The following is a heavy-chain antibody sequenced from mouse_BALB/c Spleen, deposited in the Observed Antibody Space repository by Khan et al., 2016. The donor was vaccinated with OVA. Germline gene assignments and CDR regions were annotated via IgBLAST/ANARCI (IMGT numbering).Heavy chain of an antibody. CDR2: ISYSGRT. CDR3: EMARTY. Sequence: VQLKQSGPGLVKPSQSLSLTCTVTGFSITSDYVRYVIRQPAGNQLELRVFISYSGRTSYNPPLKRRISVTRDTSKNQFFLQFNPVTTEDTARYYCEMARTYWGQGTLVTVSA. D-gene: IGHD2-3*01. J-gene: IGHJ3*01. CDR1: GFSITSDYV. V-gene: IGHV3-2*02.